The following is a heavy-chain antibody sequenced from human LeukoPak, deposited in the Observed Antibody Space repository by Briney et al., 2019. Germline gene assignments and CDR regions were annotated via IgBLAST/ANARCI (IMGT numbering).Heavy chain of an antibody. CDR3: ARNERRAQKDTYHYYFYYMDV. D-gene: IGHD6-25*01. CDR2: INHSGST. Sequence: SETLSLTCAVYGGSFSGYYWSWIRQPPGKGLEWIGEINHSGSTNYNPSLKSRVTISVDTSKNQFSLKLSSVTAADTAVYYCARNERRAQKDTYHYYFYYMDVWGKGTTVTVSS. CDR1: GGSFSGYY. J-gene: IGHJ6*03. V-gene: IGHV4-34*01.